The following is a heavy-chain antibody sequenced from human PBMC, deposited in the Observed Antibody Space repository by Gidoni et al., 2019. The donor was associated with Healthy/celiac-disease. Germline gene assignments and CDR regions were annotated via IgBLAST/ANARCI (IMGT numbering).Heavy chain of an antibody. D-gene: IGHD6-6*01. CDR3: AKGAREYSSSHPDY. CDR1: GFTFSSYA. J-gene: IGHJ4*02. Sequence: EVQLLESGGGLVQPGGSLRRSCPASGFTFSSYAMSWVRQAPGTGLEWVSAISGSGGSTYYADSVKGRFTISRDNSKNTLYLQMNSLRAEDTAVYYCAKGAREYSSSHPDYWGQGTLVTVSS. V-gene: IGHV3-23*01. CDR2: ISGSGGST.